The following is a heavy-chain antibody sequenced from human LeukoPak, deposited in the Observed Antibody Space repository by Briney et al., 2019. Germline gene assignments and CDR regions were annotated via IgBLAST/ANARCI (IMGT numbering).Heavy chain of an antibody. CDR3: ARDLLVVGAVKDGC. CDR1: GFTFSWYW. V-gene: IGHV3-7*01. Sequence: GGSLGLSCTASGFTFSWYWMSWVRQAPGKGLEWVANIKQDGSEKYYVDSVKGRFTISRDNAKNSVYLQMNSLRAEDTAVYYCARDLLVVGAVKDGCWGQGTLVTVSS. CDR2: IKQDGSEK. D-gene: IGHD2-15*01. J-gene: IGHJ4*02.